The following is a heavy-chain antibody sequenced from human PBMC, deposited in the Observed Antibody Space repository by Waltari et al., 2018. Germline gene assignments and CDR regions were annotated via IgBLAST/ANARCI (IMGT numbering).Heavy chain of an antibody. Sequence: QVHLVQSGAEVKKPGASVKVSCQAFGYTFTRSPMHWVRPAPRQRPEWVAWIDTGNGDTKYSQRFQGRVTITSDTSASTAYMELSSLRSEDTAVYYCARDHTNYNFWSGQSITFGMDVWGQGTTVTVSS. V-gene: IGHV1-3*04. CDR2: IDTGNGDT. CDR3: ARDHTNYNFWSGQSITFGMDV. CDR1: GYTFTRSP. D-gene: IGHD3-3*01. J-gene: IGHJ6*02.